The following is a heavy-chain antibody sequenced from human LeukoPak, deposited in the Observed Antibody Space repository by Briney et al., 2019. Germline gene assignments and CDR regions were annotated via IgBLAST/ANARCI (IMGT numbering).Heavy chain of an antibody. CDR2: IYHSGST. Sequence: SQTLSLTCTVSGGSISSGGYYWSWIRQPPGKGLEWIGYIYHSGSTYYNPSLKSRVTISVDRSKNQFSLKLSSVTAADTAVYYCARHALTYYYGSGSYLHLDYWGQGTLVTVSS. CDR1: GGSISSGGYY. J-gene: IGHJ4*02. CDR3: ARHALTYYYGSGSYLHLDY. V-gene: IGHV4-30-2*01. D-gene: IGHD3-10*01.